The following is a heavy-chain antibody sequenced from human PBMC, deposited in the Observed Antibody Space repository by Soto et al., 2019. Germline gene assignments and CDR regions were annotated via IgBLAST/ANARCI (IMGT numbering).Heavy chain of an antibody. D-gene: IGHD6-6*01. V-gene: IGHV1-46*01. CDR3: ARAPYSSSSFFLDY. J-gene: IGHJ4*02. Sequence: ASVNVSCKASGYTLTAFHMHWVRQAPGLGLEWMGIINPSLGHSNTAQRFQDRVAMTWDTSTSTFYMELSSLRSDDTAVYYCARAPYSSSSFFLDYWGQGTPVTVS. CDR2: INPSLGHS. CDR1: GYTLTAFH.